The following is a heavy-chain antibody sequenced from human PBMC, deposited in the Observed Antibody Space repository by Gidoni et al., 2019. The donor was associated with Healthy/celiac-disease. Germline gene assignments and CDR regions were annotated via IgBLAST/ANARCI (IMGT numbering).Heavy chain of an antibody. Sequence: EVQLLESGGGLVQPEGSLRLSCAASGFTFSNYAMSWVRQAPGTGLEWVSGISGSGGNTYYADSVKGRFTISRDNSKNTLYLEVSSLRAEDTAVYYCARNPSFGFTYFDYWGQGTLVTVSS. CDR1: GFTFSNYA. V-gene: IGHV3-23*01. CDR3: ARNPSFGFTYFDY. J-gene: IGHJ4*02. D-gene: IGHD2-2*01. CDR2: ISGSGGNT.